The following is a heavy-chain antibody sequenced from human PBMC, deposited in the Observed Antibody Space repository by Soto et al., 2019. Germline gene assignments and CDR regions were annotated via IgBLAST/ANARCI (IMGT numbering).Heavy chain of an antibody. CDR3: ARSLTYGDFAAFDI. CDR2: ISAYNGNT. Sequence: ASVKVSCKAAGYTFTSYGISWVRQAPGQGLEWMGWISAYNGNTNYAQKLQGGVTMTTDTSTSTAYMELRSLRSDDTAVYYCARSLTYGDFAAFDIWGQGTMVTVSS. V-gene: IGHV1-18*01. J-gene: IGHJ3*02. D-gene: IGHD4-17*01. CDR1: GYTFTSYG.